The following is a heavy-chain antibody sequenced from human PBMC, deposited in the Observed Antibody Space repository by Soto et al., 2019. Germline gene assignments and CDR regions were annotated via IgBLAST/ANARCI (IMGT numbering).Heavy chain of an antibody. CDR1: GFTFSSYG. D-gene: IGHD3-3*01. CDR3: ARDHDHDFWSGYPDY. V-gene: IGHV3-33*05. CDR2: ISNDGSNK. J-gene: IGHJ4*02. Sequence: GGSLRLSCAASGFTFSSYGMHWVRQAPGKGLEWVAVISNDGSNKYYADSVKGRFTISRDNSKNTLYLQMNSLRAEDTAVYYCARDHDHDFWSGYPDYWGQGPWSPSPQ.